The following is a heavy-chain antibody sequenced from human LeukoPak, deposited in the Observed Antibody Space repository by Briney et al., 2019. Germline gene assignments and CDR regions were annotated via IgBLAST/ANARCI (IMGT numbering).Heavy chain of an antibody. CDR1: GFMFSGSP. D-gene: IGHD3-10*01. V-gene: IGHV3-15*01. CDR2: IKSRADGGTT. J-gene: IGHJ4*02. Sequence: GGSLRLSCAASGFMFSGSPMHWVRQASGKGLEWVGRIKSRADGGTTDHAGPVKGRFTISRDDSKNTVYLQMNSLQTEDTAVYYCTTFVVRASGFFDSWGQGTLVTVSS. CDR3: TTFVVRASGFFDS.